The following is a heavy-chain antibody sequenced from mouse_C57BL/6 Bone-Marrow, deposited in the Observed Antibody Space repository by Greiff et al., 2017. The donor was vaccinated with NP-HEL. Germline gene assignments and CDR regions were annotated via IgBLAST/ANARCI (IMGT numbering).Heavy chain of an antibody. Sequence: QVQLQQSGPGLVQPSQSLSITCPVSGFSLTSYGVHWVRQSPGKGLEWLGVIWSGGSTDYNAAFISRLSISKDNSKSQVFFKMNSLQADDTAIYYCARKVTTGGGFAYWGQGTLVTVSA. CDR2: IWSGGST. CDR3: ARKVTTGGGFAY. D-gene: IGHD2-2*01. J-gene: IGHJ3*01. CDR1: GFSLTSYG. V-gene: IGHV2-2*01.